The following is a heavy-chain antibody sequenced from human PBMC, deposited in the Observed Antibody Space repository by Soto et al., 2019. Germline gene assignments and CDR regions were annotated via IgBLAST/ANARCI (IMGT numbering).Heavy chain of an antibody. CDR2: ISSDGSKK. CDR1: GFTFRSYA. Sequence: QVQLVESGGGVVQPGRSLRLSCAASGFTFRSYALHWVRQAPGKGLEWVAVISSDGSKKYYTESVKGRFTISREDSKNTLSLQMNSLRPEDTAVYYCARGVMGRLGEISLHPFDFWGQGSLVTVSS. CDR3: ARGVMGRLGEISLHPFDF. D-gene: IGHD3-16*02. V-gene: IGHV3-30-3*01. J-gene: IGHJ4*02.